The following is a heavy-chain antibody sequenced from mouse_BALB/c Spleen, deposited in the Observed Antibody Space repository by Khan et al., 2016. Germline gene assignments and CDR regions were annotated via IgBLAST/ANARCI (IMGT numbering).Heavy chain of an antibody. J-gene: IGHJ2*01. D-gene: IGHD1-2*01. Sequence: EVKLEVSGPGLVKPSQSLSLTCTVTGYSITSGYGWNWIRQFPGNKLEWMGYISYSGSTNYNPSLKSRISITRDTSKNQFFLQLNSVTTEDTATXYCARTARITYWGQGTTLTVSS. CDR3: ARTARITY. V-gene: IGHV3-2*02. CDR2: ISYSGST. CDR1: GYSITSGYG.